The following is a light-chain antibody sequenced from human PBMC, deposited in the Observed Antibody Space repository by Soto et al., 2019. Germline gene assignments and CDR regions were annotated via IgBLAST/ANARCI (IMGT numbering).Light chain of an antibody. CDR1: SSDIGGYNS. CDR2: EVS. V-gene: IGLV2-8*01. CDR3: SSYAGSKNLI. J-gene: IGLJ2*01. Sequence: QSALTRPPSASGSPGQSVTISCTATSSDIGGYNSLSWYQQYPGKAPKLMIYEVSKRPSGVPDRFSASKSDNTASLTVSGLQAEDEAEYYCSSYAGSKNLIFGGGTKLTVL.